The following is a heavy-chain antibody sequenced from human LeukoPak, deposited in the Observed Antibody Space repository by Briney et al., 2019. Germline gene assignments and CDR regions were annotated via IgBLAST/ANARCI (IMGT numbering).Heavy chain of an antibody. CDR3: ASSYYGGDYYYYYGMDV. Sequence: SVKVSCKASGGTFSSYAISWVRQAPGQGLEWMGRIIPILGIANYAQKFQGRVTITADKSTSTAYMELSSLRFEDTAVYYCASSYYGGDYYYYYGMDVWGQGTTVTVSS. CDR2: IIPILGIA. D-gene: IGHD1-26*01. V-gene: IGHV1-69*04. J-gene: IGHJ6*02. CDR1: GGTFSSYA.